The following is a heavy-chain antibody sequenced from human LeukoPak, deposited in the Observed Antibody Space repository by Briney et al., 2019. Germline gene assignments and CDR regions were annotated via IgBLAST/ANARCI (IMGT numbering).Heavy chain of an antibody. D-gene: IGHD6-19*01. J-gene: IGHJ4*02. V-gene: IGHV4-59*01. CDR1: GGSISSYY. CDR2: IYYSGST. Sequence: SETLSLTCTVSGGSISSYYWSWIRQPPGKGLEWIGYIYYSGSTNYSPSLKSRVTISVDTSKNQFSLKLSSVTAADTAVYYCARETYSSGWYKYYFDYWGQGTLVTVSS. CDR3: ARETYSSGWYKYYFDY.